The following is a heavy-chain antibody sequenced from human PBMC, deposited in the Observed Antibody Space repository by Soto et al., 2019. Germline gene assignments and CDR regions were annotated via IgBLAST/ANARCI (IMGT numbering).Heavy chain of an antibody. V-gene: IGHV4-30-2*01. J-gene: IGHJ4*02. CDR3: ARGASYDFIDY. D-gene: IGHD3-3*01. Sequence: SETLSLTCAVSGVSISSGGYSWSWIRQPPGKGLEWIGYIYHSGSTYYNPPLKSRVTISVDRSKNQFSLKLSSVTAADTAVYYCARGASYDFIDYWGQGTLVTVSS. CDR1: GVSISSGGYS. CDR2: IYHSGST.